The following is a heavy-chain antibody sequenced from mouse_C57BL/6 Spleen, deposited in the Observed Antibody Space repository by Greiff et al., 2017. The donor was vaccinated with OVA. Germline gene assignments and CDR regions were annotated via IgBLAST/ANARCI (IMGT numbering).Heavy chain of an antibody. Sequence: VQLVESGPGLVQPSQSLSITCTVSGFSLTSYGVHWVRQSPGKGLEWLGVIWSGGSTDYNAAFISRLSISKDNSKSQVFFKMNSLQADDTAIYYCARNSYYYGSSFYWYFDVWGTGTTVTVSS. V-gene: IGHV2-2*01. J-gene: IGHJ1*03. CDR2: IWSGGST. D-gene: IGHD1-1*01. CDR1: GFSLTSYG. CDR3: ARNSYYYGSSFYWYFDV.